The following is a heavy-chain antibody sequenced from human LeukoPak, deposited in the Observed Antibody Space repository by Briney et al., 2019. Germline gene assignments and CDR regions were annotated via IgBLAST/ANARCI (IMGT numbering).Heavy chain of an antibody. J-gene: IGHJ4*02. Sequence: ASVTVSCKASGYRLSRNKMNGVRQAPGEGLEWMGVIKSGGGGTTYAQKFQGRIALTRDTSTTTFYMDLNNLRFEDTPVYYCARASNWAFDSWGQASLVPVSS. CDR1: GYRLSRNK. CDR2: IKSGGGGT. D-gene: IGHD1-1*01. V-gene: IGHV1-46*01. CDR3: ARASNWAFDS.